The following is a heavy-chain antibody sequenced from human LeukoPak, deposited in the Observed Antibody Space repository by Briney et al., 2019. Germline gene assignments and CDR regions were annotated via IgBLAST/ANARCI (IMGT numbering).Heavy chain of an antibody. Sequence: GGSLRLSCTASGFTFSDYGMHWVRQPPGKGLEWVAIIWYDGSNKKYEDSVKGRFTISRDNSKNTLYLQMNSLRAEDTAVYYCARGITMIVVSTGYGMDVWGQGTTVTVSS. D-gene: IGHD3-22*01. CDR3: ARGITMIVVSTGYGMDV. V-gene: IGHV3-33*01. CDR2: IWYDGSNK. J-gene: IGHJ6*02. CDR1: GFTFSDYG.